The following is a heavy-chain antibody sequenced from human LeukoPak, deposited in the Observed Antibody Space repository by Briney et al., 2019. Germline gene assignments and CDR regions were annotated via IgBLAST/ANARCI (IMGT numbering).Heavy chain of an antibody. J-gene: IGHJ4*02. CDR2: ISSDGSTK. CDR1: GFTFSDYY. D-gene: IGHD6-13*01. V-gene: IGHV3-11*01. CDR3: ARVGSIAAAGSIDY. Sequence: GGSLRLSCAASGFTFSDYYMSWIRQAPGKGLEWVSYISSDGSTKYYADSVKGRFTTSRDNAKNSLYLQMNSLRAEDTAVYYCARVGSIAAAGSIDYWGQGTLVIASS.